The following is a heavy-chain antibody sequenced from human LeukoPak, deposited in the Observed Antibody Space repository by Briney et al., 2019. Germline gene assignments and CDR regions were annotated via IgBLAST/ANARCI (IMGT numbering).Heavy chain of an antibody. J-gene: IGHJ3*02. CDR2: ISYDGSDK. D-gene: IGHD5-18*01. V-gene: IGHV3-30*04. Sequence: GGSLRLSCAASGFTFSLYTMHWVRQAPGKGLEWVAVISYDGSDKYYADSVKGRFTISRDNSKNTLYLQMNSLRAEDTAVYYCARARSSYGYGDAFDIWGQGTMVTVSS. CDR3: ARARSSYGYGDAFDI. CDR1: GFTFSLYT.